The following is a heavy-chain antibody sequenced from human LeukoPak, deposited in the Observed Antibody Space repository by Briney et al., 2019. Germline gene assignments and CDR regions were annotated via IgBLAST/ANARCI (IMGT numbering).Heavy chain of an antibody. V-gene: IGHV4-30-2*01. CDR1: GGSISSGGYY. J-gene: IGHJ4*02. CDR3: ARIFREFRRGGYQPKYYFDY. D-gene: IGHD2-2*01. CDR2: IYHSGST. Sequence: SQTLSLTCTVSGGSISSGGYYWSWIRQPPGKGLEWIGYIYHSGSTYYNPSLKSRVTISVDRSKNQFSLKLSSVTAADTAVYYCARIFREFRRGGYQPKYYFDYWGQGTLVTVSS.